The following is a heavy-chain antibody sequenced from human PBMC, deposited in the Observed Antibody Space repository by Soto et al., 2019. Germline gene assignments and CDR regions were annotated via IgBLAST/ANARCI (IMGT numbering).Heavy chain of an antibody. CDR1: GGSFSGYY. J-gene: IGHJ6*02. CDR2: INHSGST. CDR3: ASGAPFPSFTMVRGTLVYYYGMDV. D-gene: IGHD3-10*01. V-gene: IGHV4-34*01. Sequence: SETLSLTCAVYGGSFSGYYWSWIRQPPGKGLEWIGEINHSGSTNYNPSIKSRVNISVDTSKNQFSLKLRSVTAADTAVYYCASGAPFPSFTMVRGTLVYYYGMDVWGQGTTVTVSS.